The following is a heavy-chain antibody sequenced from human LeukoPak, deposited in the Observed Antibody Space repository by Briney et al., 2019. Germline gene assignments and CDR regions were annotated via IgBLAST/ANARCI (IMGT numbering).Heavy chain of an antibody. CDR3: AKDPNYYDSSGLIDY. CDR1: GFTFDDYA. V-gene: IGHV3-9*01. D-gene: IGHD3-22*01. CDR2: ISWNSGSI. Sequence: PGGSLRLSCAASGFTFDDYAMHWVRQAPGKGLEWVSGISWNSGSIGYADSVKGRFTISRDNAKNSLYLQMNSLRAEDTALYYCAKDPNYYDSSGLIDYWGQGTLVTVSS. J-gene: IGHJ4*02.